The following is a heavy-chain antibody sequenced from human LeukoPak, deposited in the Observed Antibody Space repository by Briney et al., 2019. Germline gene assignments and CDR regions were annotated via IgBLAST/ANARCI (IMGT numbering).Heavy chain of an antibody. Sequence: SETLSLTCTVSGGSISSYYWSWIRQPPGKGLEWIGYIYYSGSTNYNPSLKSRVTISVDTSKNQFSLKLSSVTAADTAVYYCARHVSLGYSGGDWWDYYGMDVWGQGTTVPVSS. CDR2: IYYSGST. J-gene: IGHJ6*02. V-gene: IGHV4-59*08. D-gene: IGHD3-16*01. CDR3: ARHVSLGYSGGDWWDYYGMDV. CDR1: GGSISSYY.